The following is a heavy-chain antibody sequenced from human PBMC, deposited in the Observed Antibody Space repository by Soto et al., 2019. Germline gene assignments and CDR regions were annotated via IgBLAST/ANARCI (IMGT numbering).Heavy chain of an antibody. V-gene: IGHV4-30-4*01. CDR3: ARVRYSYGFGLDY. CDR1: GGSISSGDYY. Sequence: PSETLSLTCTVSGGSISSGDYYWSWIRQPPGKGLEWIGYIYYSGSTYYNPSLKSRVTISVDTSKNQFSLKLSSVTAADTAVYYCARVRYSYGFGLDYWGQGTLVTVSS. J-gene: IGHJ4*02. D-gene: IGHD5-18*01. CDR2: IYYSGST.